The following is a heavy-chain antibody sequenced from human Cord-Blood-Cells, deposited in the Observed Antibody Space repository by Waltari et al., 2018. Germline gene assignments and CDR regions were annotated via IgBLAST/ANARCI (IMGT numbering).Heavy chain of an antibody. J-gene: IGHJ5*02. CDR2: IYHCGST. V-gene: IGHV4-38-2*02. CDR1: GYSISSGYY. D-gene: IGHD2-2*01. Sequence: QVQLQESGPGLVKPSETLSLTCTVSGYSISSGYYWGWIRQPPGKGLGWIGSIYHCGSTHSNPSLKSRVTRSVDTAKNQFSLKLSSVTAADTAVYYCARSFCSSTSCLNWFDPWGHGTLVTVSS. CDR3: ARSFCSSTSCLNWFDP.